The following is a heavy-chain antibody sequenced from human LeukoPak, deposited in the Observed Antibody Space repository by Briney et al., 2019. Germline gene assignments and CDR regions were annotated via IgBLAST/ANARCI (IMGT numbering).Heavy chain of an antibody. V-gene: IGHV3-23*01. Sequence: TGGSLRLSCAASGFTFSSYAISWVRQAPGKGLEWVSAISGSGGSTYYADSVKGRFTISRDNSKNTLYLQMNSLRAEDTAVYYCATPYGSGSLGIFDYWGQGTLVTVSS. J-gene: IGHJ4*02. CDR3: ATPYGSGSLGIFDY. D-gene: IGHD3-10*01. CDR1: GFTFSSYA. CDR2: ISGSGGST.